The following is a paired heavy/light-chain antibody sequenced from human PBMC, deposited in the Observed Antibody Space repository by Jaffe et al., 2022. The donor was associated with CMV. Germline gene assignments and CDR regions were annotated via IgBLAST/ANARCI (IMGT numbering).Light chain of an antibody. V-gene: IGKV1-39*01. CDR3: QQSYSNRWM. CDR1: QGISRY. CDR2: AAS. J-gene: IGKJ1*01. Sequence: DIQMTQSPSSLSASVGDRVTITCRASQGISRYLNWYQQKSGKAPTLLIYAASSLPRGVPSRFSGSESGTDFTLTISSLQPEDFATYYCQQSYSNRWMFGQGTKVEVK.
Heavy chain of an antibody. CDR2: ISASGRTI. CDR1: GFTFSSYS. D-gene: IGHD1-26*01. J-gene: IGHJ4*02. V-gene: IGHV3-48*02. Sequence: EVQLVESGGGLVQPGGSLRLSCSTSGFTFSSYSMYWVRQAPGKGLEWLSFISASGRTINYADSVRGRFTISRDNAKNSLFLQMNSLKDEDTAMYYCARDFEVIWDQVGANNWGQGTLVTVSS. CDR3: ARDFEVIWDQVGANN.